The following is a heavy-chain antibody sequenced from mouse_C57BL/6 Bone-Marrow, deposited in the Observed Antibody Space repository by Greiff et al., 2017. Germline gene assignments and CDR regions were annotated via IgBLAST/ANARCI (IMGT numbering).Heavy chain of an antibody. J-gene: IGHJ2*01. V-gene: IGHV5-2*01. Sequence: EVQGVESGGGLVQPGESLKLSCESNEYEFPSHDMSWGRKPSEKKLELVAAFISDGGSTYYPATMERRFIISRDKTKKTLYLKMSSLRSEDTALYYCARRSMKVTRDYWGQGTTLTVSS. CDR1: EYEFPSHD. CDR3: ARRSMKVTRDY. D-gene: IGHD2-3*01. CDR2: FISDGGST.